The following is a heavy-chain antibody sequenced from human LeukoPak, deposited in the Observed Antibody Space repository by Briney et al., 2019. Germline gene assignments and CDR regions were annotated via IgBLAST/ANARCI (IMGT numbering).Heavy chain of an antibody. CDR2: IYYSGST. CDR1: GGSISSYY. D-gene: IGHD3-10*01. V-gene: IGHV4-59*01. Sequence: PSETLSLTCTVSGGSISSYYWSWIRQPPGKGLEWIGYIYYSGSTNYNPSLKSRVTISVDTSKNQFSLKLSSVTAADTAVYYCARDRMVRGVITPVYYYGMDVWGQGTTVTVSS. CDR3: ARDRMVRGVITPVYYYGMDV. J-gene: IGHJ6*02.